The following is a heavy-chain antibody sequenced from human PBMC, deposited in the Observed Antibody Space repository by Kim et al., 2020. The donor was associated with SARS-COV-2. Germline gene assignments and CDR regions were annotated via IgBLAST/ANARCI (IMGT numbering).Heavy chain of an antibody. Sequence: GGSLRLSCAASGLTFSSYSMNWVRQAPGKGLEWVSSISSSSSYIYYADSVKGRFTISRDNAKNSLYLQMNSLRAEDTAVYYCARTLRYCSSTSCYYYYGMDVWGQGTTVTVSS. D-gene: IGHD2-2*01. V-gene: IGHV3-21*01. J-gene: IGHJ6*02. CDR1: GLTFSSYS. CDR2: ISSSSSYI. CDR3: ARTLRYCSSTSCYYYYGMDV.